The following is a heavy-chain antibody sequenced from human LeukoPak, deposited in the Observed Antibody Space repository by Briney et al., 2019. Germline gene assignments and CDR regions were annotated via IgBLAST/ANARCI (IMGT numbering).Heavy chain of an antibody. V-gene: IGHV3-23*01. CDR1: GFTFSNYG. CDR3: ARDAQDNDVLDY. CDR2: ISDSGGST. D-gene: IGHD2-8*01. J-gene: IGHJ4*02. Sequence: PGGSLRLSCAASGFTFSNYGMSWVRQAPGKGLEWVSAISDSGGSTYYADSVKGRFTISRDNSKNTLYLQMNSLRAKDTAVYYCARDAQDNDVLDYWGQGTLVTVSS.